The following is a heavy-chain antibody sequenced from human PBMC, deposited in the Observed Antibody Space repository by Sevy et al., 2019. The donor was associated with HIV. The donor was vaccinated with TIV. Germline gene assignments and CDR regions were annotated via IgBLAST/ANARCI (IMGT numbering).Heavy chain of an antibody. Sequence: GGSLRLSCAASGFTFSSYWMNWVRQAPGKGLEWVANIKQDGSEKNYADSVKGRFTISRDNAKNSLYVEMNSLRAEDTAVYYCARDLGTGYFDFWGQGTLVTVSS. CDR2: IKQDGSEK. CDR1: GFTFSSYW. D-gene: IGHD1-26*01. CDR3: ARDLGTGYFDF. J-gene: IGHJ4*02. V-gene: IGHV3-7*01.